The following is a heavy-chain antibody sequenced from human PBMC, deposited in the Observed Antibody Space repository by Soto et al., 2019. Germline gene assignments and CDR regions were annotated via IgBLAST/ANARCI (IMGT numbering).Heavy chain of an antibody. CDR3: ARGYNWFDP. CDR2: IYYSGST. CDR1: GGSIRNSY. Sequence: SETLSLTCSVSGGSIRNSYWSWLRQPPGKGLEWIGYIYYSGSTNYNPSLKSRVTISVDTSKNQFSLKVSSVTAADTAVYYCARGYNWFDPWGQGTLVTVSS. V-gene: IGHV4-59*01. J-gene: IGHJ5*02.